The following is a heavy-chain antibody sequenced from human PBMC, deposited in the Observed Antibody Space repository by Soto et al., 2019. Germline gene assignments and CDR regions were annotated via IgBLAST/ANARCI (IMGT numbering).Heavy chain of an antibody. Sequence: GESLKISCKGSGYSFTSYWIGWVRQMPGKGLEWMGIIYPGDSDTRYSPSFQGQVTISADKSISTAYLQWSSLKASDTAMYYCARLIVVRGVINIPYYYGMDVWGQGTTVTVSS. CDR3: ARLIVVRGVINIPYYYGMDV. D-gene: IGHD3-10*01. V-gene: IGHV5-51*01. J-gene: IGHJ6*02. CDR2: IYPGDSDT. CDR1: GYSFTSYW.